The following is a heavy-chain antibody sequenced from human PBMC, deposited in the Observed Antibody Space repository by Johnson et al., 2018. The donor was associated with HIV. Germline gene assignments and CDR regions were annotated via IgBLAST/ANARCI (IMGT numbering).Heavy chain of an antibody. D-gene: IGHD5-24*01. CDR2: ISYDGSNK. CDR1: GFTFSSYG. V-gene: IGHV3-30*03. J-gene: IGHJ3*02. Sequence: QVQLVESGGGVVQPGRSLRLSCAASGFTFSSYGMHWVRQAPGKGLEWVAVISYDGSNKYYADSVKGRFTISRDNSKNSLYLQMNSLRAEDTAVYYCAREMAWEDDFDIWGQGTMVTVSS. CDR3: AREMAWEDDFDI.